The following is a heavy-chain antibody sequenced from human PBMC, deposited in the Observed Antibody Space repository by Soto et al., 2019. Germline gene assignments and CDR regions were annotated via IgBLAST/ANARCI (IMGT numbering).Heavy chain of an antibody. V-gene: IGHV3-21*01. CDR3: ARDQPGYSYGYGLGY. Sequence: EVQLVECGGGLGKPGGSLRLSCAASGFTFSSYSMNWVRQAPGKGLEWVSSISSSSSYIYYADSVKGRFTISRDNAKNSLYLQMNSLRAEDTAVYYCARDQPGYSYGYGLGYWGQGTLVTVSS. CDR1: GFTFSSYS. CDR2: ISSSSSYI. J-gene: IGHJ4*02. D-gene: IGHD5-18*01.